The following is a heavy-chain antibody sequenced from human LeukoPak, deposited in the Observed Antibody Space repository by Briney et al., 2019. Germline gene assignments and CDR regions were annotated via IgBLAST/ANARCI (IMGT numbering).Heavy chain of an antibody. CDR2: IYHTGST. Sequence: SETLSLTCTVSGGSISSYYWSWIRQPPGKGLEWITNIYHTGSTNYNPSLSSRVTISIDTAKNQFSLKLTSVTAADTAVYYCARRGRNSSGWQDYLWGQGTLVTVSS. D-gene: IGHD6-25*01. J-gene: IGHJ4*02. V-gene: IGHV4-59*01. CDR3: ARRGRNSSGWQDYL. CDR1: GGSISSYY.